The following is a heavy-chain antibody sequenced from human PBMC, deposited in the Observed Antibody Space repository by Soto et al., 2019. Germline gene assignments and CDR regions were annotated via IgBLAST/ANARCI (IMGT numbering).Heavy chain of an antibody. CDR3: ATDRIITMVRGVMEADPHRRYYYGMDV. Sequence: GGSLRLSCAASGFTFSSYGMHWVRQAPGKGLEWVAVIWYDGSNKYYADSVKGRFTISRDNSKNTLYLQMNSLRAEDTAVYYCATDRIITMVRGVMEADPHRRYYYGMDVWGQGTTVTVSS. V-gene: IGHV3-33*01. CDR2: IWYDGSNK. D-gene: IGHD3-10*01. CDR1: GFTFSSYG. J-gene: IGHJ6*02.